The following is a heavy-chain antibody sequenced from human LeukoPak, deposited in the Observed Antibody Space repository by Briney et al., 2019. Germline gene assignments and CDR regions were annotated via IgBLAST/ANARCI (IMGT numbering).Heavy chain of an antibody. D-gene: IGHD3-22*01. CDR1: GGSIRSYY. CDR2: FYYSGSS. V-gene: IGHV4-59*08. CDR3: ATRYYYDSTGYFGVFDN. Sequence: PSETLSLTCTVSGGSIRSYYWNWIRQPPGKGLEWIGYFYYSGSSNYNPSLKSRVTISVDTSKNQYSLKLSSVTAADTAVYYCATRYYYDSTGYFGVFDNWGQGTLVTVSS. J-gene: IGHJ4*02.